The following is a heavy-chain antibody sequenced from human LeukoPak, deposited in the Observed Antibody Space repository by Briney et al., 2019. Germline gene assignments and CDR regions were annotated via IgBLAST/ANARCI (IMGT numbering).Heavy chain of an antibody. V-gene: IGHV4-38-2*02. Sequence: SETLSLTCTVSGFSISSDYYWGWIRQSPGKGLEWIGGIYHTGSNYYNPSLKSRATISVDTSKNQFSLKLTSVTAADSAVYYCARSPRGDYDSSGYYCDWGQGTLVTVSS. D-gene: IGHD3-22*01. J-gene: IGHJ4*02. CDR2: IYHTGSN. CDR3: ARSPRGDYDSSGYYCD. CDR1: GFSISSDYY.